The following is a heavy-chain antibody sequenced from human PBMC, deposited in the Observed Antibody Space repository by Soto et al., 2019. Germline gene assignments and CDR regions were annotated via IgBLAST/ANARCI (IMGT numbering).Heavy chain of an antibody. CDR2: INPNSGDT. D-gene: IGHD5-12*01. CDR1: GNTFTHYY. J-gene: IGHJ4*02. V-gene: IGHV1-2*04. CDR3: AREITSGYDFAY. Sequence: ASVKVSCKASGNTFTHYYIHWVRQAPGQGLEWMGTINPNSGDTQFAQQFQGWVTMTRDTSISTAYMELTRLKSDDTAVYYCAREITSGYDFAYWGQGTLVTVSS.